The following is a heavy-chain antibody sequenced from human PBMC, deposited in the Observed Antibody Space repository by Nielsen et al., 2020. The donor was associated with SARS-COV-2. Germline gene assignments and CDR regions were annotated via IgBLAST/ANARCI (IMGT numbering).Heavy chain of an antibody. CDR2: ISYEGSKQ. Sequence: GESLKISCAASGFIFSSSWMHWVRQAPGKGLEWVAYISYEGSKQFYADSVKGRFTISRDFSKTTLYLQMNSLRAEDTAMYYCAKDRATFMIYFTGGGPDYWGQGTLVTVSS. CDR3: AKDRATFMIYFTGGGPDY. CDR1: GFIFSSSW. V-gene: IGHV3-30*18. J-gene: IGHJ4*02. D-gene: IGHD3/OR15-3a*01.